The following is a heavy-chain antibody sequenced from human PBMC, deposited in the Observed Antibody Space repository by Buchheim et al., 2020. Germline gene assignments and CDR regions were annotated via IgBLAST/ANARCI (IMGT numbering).Heavy chain of an antibody. Sequence: QSQVVQSGSEVKKPGASVTLSYKASGYSFSSYGITWVRRAPGQGLEWIGWINTYNGFTKYAQKFQGRVTLTTDRPTSTAYMELRSLRSDDTAVYHCARVNSGSAPGRWLDAWGQGTL. D-gene: IGHD1-26*01. CDR3: ARVNSGSAPGRWLDA. J-gene: IGHJ5*02. V-gene: IGHV1-18*01. CDR1: GYSFSSYG. CDR2: INTYNGFT.